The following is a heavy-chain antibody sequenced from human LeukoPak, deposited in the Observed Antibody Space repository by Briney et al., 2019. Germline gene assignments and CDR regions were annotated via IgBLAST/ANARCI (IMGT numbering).Heavy chain of an antibody. D-gene: IGHD3-16*01. V-gene: IGHV3-21*01. CDR1: GFTFSSYS. Sequence: PGGSLRLSCAASGFTFSSYSMNWVRQAPGKGLEWVSSISSSSSYIYYADSVKGRFTISRDNAKNSLYLQMNSLRAEDTAVYYCARGDVSLLVWGYWGQGTLVTVSS. J-gene: IGHJ4*02. CDR2: ISSSSSYI. CDR3: ARGDVSLLVWGY.